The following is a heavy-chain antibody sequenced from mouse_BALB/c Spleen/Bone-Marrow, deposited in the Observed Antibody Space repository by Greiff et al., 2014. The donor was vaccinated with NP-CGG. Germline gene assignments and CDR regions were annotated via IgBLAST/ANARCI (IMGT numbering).Heavy chain of an antibody. CDR3: ARGLRDWYFDV. CDR1: GYTFTTYW. J-gene: IGHJ1*01. CDR2: INPSTGNT. Sequence: VQLQQSGAELAKPGASVKMSCKASGYTFTTYWIHWVKQRPGQGLEWIGYINPSTGNTEYNQKFRDRVTLTADKSSSTPYMQLSSLTSEDSAVYYCARGLRDWYFDVWGAGTTVTVSS. D-gene: IGHD2-4*01. V-gene: IGHV1-7*01.